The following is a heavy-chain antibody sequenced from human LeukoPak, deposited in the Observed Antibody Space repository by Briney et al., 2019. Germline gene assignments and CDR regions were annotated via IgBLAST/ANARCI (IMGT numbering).Heavy chain of an antibody. CDR3: ARDFGYCSSTSCYYYYGMDV. J-gene: IGHJ6*02. D-gene: IGHD2-2*03. CDR1: DYTFTSYG. V-gene: IGHV1-18*01. Sequence: ASVKVSCTASDYTFTSYGISWVRQAPGQGLEWMGWISAYNGNTNYAQKLQGRVTMTTDTSTSTAYMELRSLRSDDTAVYYCARDFGYCSSTSCYYYYGMDVWGQGTTVTVSS. CDR2: ISAYNGNT.